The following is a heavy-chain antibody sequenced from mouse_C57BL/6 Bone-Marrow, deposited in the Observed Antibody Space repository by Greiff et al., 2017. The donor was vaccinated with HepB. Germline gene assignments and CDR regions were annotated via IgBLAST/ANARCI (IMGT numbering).Heavy chain of an antibody. V-gene: IGHV1-72*01. CDR3: ARNELTGKGYAMDY. Sequence: QVHVKQPGAELVKPGASVKLSCKASGYTFTSYWMHWVKQRPGRGLEWIGRIDPNRGGTKYNEKFKSKATLTVDKPSSTAYMQLSSLTSEDSAVYYCARNELTGKGYAMDYWGQGTSVTVSS. CDR1: GYTFTSYW. D-gene: IGHD4-1*01. J-gene: IGHJ4*01. CDR2: IDPNRGGT.